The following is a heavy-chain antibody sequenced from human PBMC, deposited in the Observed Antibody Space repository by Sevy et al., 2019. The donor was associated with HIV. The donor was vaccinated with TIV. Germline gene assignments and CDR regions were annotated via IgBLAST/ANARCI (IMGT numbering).Heavy chain of an antibody. V-gene: IGHV3-11*01. CDR1: GFTFSDYY. CDR3: ARDQSIAAAGTRGDY. D-gene: IGHD6-13*01. Sequence: GGSLRLSCAASGFTFSDYYMSWIRQAPGKGLEWVSYISSSGSTIYYADSVKGRFTISRDNAKNSLYLQMNSLRAEDTAVYYCARDQSIAAAGTRGDYWGQGTLVTVSS. J-gene: IGHJ4*02. CDR2: ISSSGSTI.